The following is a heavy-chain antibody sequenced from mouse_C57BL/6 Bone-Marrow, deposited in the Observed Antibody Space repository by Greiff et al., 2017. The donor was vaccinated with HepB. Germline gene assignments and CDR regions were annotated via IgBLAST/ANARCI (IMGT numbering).Heavy chain of an antibody. Sequence: EVQRVESGGGLVQPGGSLKLSCAASGFTFSDYGMAWVRQAPRKGPEWVAFISNLAYSIYYADTVTGRFTISRENAKNTLYLEMSSLRSEDTAMYYCARHLWYFDVWGTGTTVTVSS. CDR1: GFTFSDYG. J-gene: IGHJ1*03. V-gene: IGHV5-15*01. CDR2: ISNLAYSI. CDR3: ARHLWYFDV.